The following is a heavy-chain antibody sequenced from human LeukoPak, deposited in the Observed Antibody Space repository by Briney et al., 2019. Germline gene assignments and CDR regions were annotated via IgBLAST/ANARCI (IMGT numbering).Heavy chain of an antibody. V-gene: IGHV3-30*02. J-gene: IGHJ4*02. CDR1: GFTFSSYG. CDR3: ARDRSGWYSHLDY. D-gene: IGHD6-19*01. Sequence: PGGSLRLSCAASGFTFSSYGMHWVRQAPGKGLEWVAFIRYDGSNKYYADSVKGRFTISRDNSKNTLYLQMNSLRAEDTAVYYCARDRSGWYSHLDYWGQGTLVTVSS. CDR2: IRYDGSNK.